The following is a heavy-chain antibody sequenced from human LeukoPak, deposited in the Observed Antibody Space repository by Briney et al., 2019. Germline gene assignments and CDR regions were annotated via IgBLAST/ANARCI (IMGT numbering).Heavy chain of an antibody. CDR1: GFTFSSYA. CDR2: ISGGGGST. J-gene: IGHJ1*01. V-gene: IGHV3-23*01. CDR3: AKDGRGWRGYFQH. D-gene: IGHD6-19*01. Sequence: GGSLRLSFAASGFTFSSYAMNWVCQAPGKGLEWVLGISGGGGSTYYADSVKGRFTISRDNSKNTLYLQMNSLRAEDTAVYYCAKDGRGWRGYFQHWGQGTLVTVSS.